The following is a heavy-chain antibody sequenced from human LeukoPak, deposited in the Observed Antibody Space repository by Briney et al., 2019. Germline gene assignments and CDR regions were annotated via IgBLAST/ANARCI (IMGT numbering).Heavy chain of an antibody. D-gene: IGHD3-16*01. CDR1: GGSISSSSYY. CDR2: IYYSGST. Sequence: KTSETLSLTCTVSGGSISSSSYYWGWIRQSPGKGLEWIGSIYYSGSTYCKPSLESRVTISVDTSKNQFSLKLSSVTAADTAVYYCARHTYASYYYGMDVWGQGTTVTVSS. V-gene: IGHV4-39*01. J-gene: IGHJ6*02. CDR3: ARHTYASYYYGMDV.